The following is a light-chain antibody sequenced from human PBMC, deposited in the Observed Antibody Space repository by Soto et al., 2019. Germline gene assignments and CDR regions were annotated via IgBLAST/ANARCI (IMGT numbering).Light chain of an antibody. J-gene: IGKJ4*01. CDR3: QQSYSTPRLT. CDR1: QSISSY. V-gene: IGKV1-39*01. CDR2: AAS. Sequence: DIPMTQSPSSLSASVGDRVTITCRASQSISSYLNWYQQKPGKAPKLLIYAASSLQSGVPSRFSGSGSGTDLTLTISSLQPEDFATYYCQQSYSTPRLTFGGGTKVEIK.